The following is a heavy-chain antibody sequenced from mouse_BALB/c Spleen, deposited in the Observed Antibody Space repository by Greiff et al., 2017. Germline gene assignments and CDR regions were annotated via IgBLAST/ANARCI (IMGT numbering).Heavy chain of an antibody. CDR3: ARDGNGGWFAY. D-gene: IGHD2-1*01. CDR2: ISSGGSYT. J-gene: IGHJ3*01. CDR1: GFTFSSYA. Sequence: EVQLVESGGGLVKPGGSLKLSCAASGFTFSSYAMSWVRQTPAKRLEWVATISSGGSYTYYPDSVKGRFSISRDNAKNTLYLQMSSLRSEDTAMYSCARDGNGGWFAYWGQGTLVSVSA. V-gene: IGHV5-9-3*01.